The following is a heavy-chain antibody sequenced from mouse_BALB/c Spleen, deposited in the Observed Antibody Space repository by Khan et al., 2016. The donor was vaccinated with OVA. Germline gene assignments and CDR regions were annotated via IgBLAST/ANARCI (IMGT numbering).Heavy chain of an antibody. Sequence: QVQLKESGAELVRPGVSVKISCKGSGYTFTDYAMHWVKQSHAKSLEWIGVISTYYGDADYHQKFKGKATMHVAKSSRTAYRELARLTSEDSAIFYCARGGRFAYWGQGILVTVSA. CDR2: ISTYYGDA. J-gene: IGHJ3*01. V-gene: IGHV1S137*01. CDR3: ARGGRFAY. CDR1: GYTFTDYA. D-gene: IGHD3-3*01.